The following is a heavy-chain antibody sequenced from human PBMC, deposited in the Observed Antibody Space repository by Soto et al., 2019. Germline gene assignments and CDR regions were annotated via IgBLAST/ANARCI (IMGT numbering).Heavy chain of an antibody. D-gene: IGHD2-15*01. CDR2: IWYDGSNK. Sequence: GGSLRLSCAASGFTFSSYGMHWVRQAPGKGLEWVAVIWYDGSNKYYADSVKGRFTISRDNSKNTLYLQMNSLRAEDTAVYYCARLVAATSYNDYWGQGTLVTVSS. V-gene: IGHV3-33*01. J-gene: IGHJ4*02. CDR1: GFTFSSYG. CDR3: ARLVAATSYNDY.